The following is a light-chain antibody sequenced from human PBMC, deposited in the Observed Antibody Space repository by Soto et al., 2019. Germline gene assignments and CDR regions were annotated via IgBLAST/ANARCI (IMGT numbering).Light chain of an antibody. J-gene: IGKJ1*01. V-gene: IGKV3-20*01. CDR3: QQYGSSPRKT. Sequence: EIVLTQSPGTLSLSPGERATLSCRASQSVSSSYSAWYQQKPGQAPRLLIYGASSRATGIPDRFSGSGSGTDFTLTISRLEPEDFALYYCQQYGSSPRKTFGQGTKVDIK. CDR1: QSVSSSY. CDR2: GAS.